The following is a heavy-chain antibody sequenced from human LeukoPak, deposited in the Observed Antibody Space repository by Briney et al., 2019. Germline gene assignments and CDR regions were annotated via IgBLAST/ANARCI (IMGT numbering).Heavy chain of an antibody. D-gene: IGHD2-8*01. J-gene: IGHJ4*02. CDR1: GFTFSSYS. Sequence: PGGSLRLSCAASGFTFSSYSMNWVRQAPGKGLEWVSSISSSSSYIYYADSVKGRFTISRDNAKNTLYLQMNSLRAEDTAVYYCAKDGIVLMVYATYFDYWGQGTLVTVSS. CDR2: ISSSSSYI. V-gene: IGHV3-21*04. CDR3: AKDGIVLMVYATYFDY.